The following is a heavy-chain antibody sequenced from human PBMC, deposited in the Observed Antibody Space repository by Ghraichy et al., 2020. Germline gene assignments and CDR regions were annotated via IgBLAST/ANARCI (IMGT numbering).Heavy chain of an antibody. J-gene: IGHJ6*02. CDR1: GGSISSSSYY. CDR3: ARQGELLWFGELPPDNYYYYGMDV. D-gene: IGHD3-10*01. CDR2: IYYSGST. V-gene: IGHV4-39*01. Sequence: SKTLSLTCTVSGGSISSSSYYWGWIRQPPGKGLEWIGSIYYSGSTYYNPSLKSRVTISVDTSKNQFSLKLSSVTAADTAVYYCARQGELLWFGELPPDNYYYYGMDVWGQGTTVTVSS.